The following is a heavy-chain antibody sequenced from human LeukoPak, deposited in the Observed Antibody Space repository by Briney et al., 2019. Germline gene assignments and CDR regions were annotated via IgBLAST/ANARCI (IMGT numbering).Heavy chain of an antibody. CDR1: GGSISSSSYY. CDR3: ARGVGSKYYYGSGTYFYFDY. J-gene: IGHJ4*02. D-gene: IGHD3-10*01. Sequence: SGTLSLTCTVSGGSISSSSYYWGWIRQPPGKGLEWIGSIYYSGSTYYNPSLKSPVTISLDTSKNQFSLKLSSVTAADTAVYYCARGVGSKYYYGSGTYFYFDYWGQGTLVTVSS. V-gene: IGHV4-39*07. CDR2: IYYSGST.